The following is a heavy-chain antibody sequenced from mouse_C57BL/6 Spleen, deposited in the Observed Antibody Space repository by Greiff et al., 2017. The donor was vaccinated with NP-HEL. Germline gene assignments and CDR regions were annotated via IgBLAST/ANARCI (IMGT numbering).Heavy chain of an antibody. J-gene: IGHJ1*03. CDR1: GFPFSDYG. CDR2: ISSGSSTI. Sequence: EVMLVESGGGLVKPGGSLKLSCAASGFPFSDYGMHWVRQAPEKGLEWVAYISSGSSTIYYADTVKGRFTISRDNAKNTLFLQMTSLRSEDTAMYYCARPSRSYGYFDVGGTGTTVTVSS. V-gene: IGHV5-17*01. CDR3: ARPSRSYGYFDV.